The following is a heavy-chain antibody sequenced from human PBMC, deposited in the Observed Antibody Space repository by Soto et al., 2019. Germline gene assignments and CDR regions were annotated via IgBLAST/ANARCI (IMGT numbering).Heavy chain of an antibody. CDR3: ARHRHFLLDY. CDR1: GFTFSGHW. Sequence: GGSLRLSCAASGFTFSGHWMGWVRQAPGKGLEWLVNINQDGSDIKYVDSVKGRFTASRDNAKNSLYLQVSSLRVEDTAVYYCARHRHFLLDYWGQGVLVTVSS. V-gene: IGHV3-7*01. CDR2: INQDGSDI. J-gene: IGHJ4*02.